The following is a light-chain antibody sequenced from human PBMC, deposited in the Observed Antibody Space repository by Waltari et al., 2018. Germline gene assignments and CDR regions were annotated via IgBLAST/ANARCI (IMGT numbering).Light chain of an antibody. J-gene: IGLJ2*01. CDR2: LNSDGRH. CDR3: QTWGTGIRA. CDR1: SGHSNYA. Sequence: QLVLTQSPSASASLGASVKLTCTLSSGHSNYAIAWHQQQPEKGPRYLMKLNSDGRHIKGDGIPVRFSGSSSGAERYLTISSLQSEDEADYYCQTWGTGIRAFGGGTKLTVL. V-gene: IGLV4-69*01.